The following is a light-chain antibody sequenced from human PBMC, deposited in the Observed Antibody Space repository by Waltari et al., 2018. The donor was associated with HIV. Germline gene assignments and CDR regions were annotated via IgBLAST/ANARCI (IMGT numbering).Light chain of an antibody. J-gene: IGKJ2*01. V-gene: IGKV2-28*01. CDR2: LGS. Sequence: EIVMTQSPLSLPVTPGEPASISCRSSQSLLHSNGYNYLDWYLQKPGQSPQLLLYLGSKRASGVPDRVSDSGSGTDFTIDISRVEAEEVGVYYGMQALQTPPTFGQGTKLEIK. CDR3: MQALQTPPT. CDR1: QSLLHSNGYNY.